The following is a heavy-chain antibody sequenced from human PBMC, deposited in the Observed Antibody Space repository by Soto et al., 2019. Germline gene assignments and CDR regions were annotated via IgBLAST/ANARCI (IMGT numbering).Heavy chain of an antibody. CDR2: ISYDGSNK. CDR3: AKDLSPFYVYIWGSYRYTAFDY. CDR1: GFTFSSYG. V-gene: IGHV3-30*18. J-gene: IGHJ4*02. D-gene: IGHD3-16*02. Sequence: QVQLVESGGGVVQPGRSLRLSCAASGFTFSSYGMHWVRQAPGKGLEWVAGISYDGSNKYYADSVKGRFTISRDNSKNTLYLQMTSMRAEDKAVYYCAKDLSPFYVYIWGSYRYTAFDYWGQGTLVTVSS.